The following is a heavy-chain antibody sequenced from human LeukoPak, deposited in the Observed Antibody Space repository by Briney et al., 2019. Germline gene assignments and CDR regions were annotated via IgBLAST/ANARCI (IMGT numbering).Heavy chain of an antibody. Sequence: GRSLRLSCAASGFTFDDYAMFWVRQAPGKGLEWVSGISWDSKNIGYAASVKGRFTISRDNAENSLHLQLSSLRAEDTAFYYCARGNRDSSGFYYYYGMDVWGQGTTVTVSS. CDR2: ISWDSKNI. D-gene: IGHD6-19*01. J-gene: IGHJ6*02. CDR1: GFTFDDYA. CDR3: ARGNRDSSGFYYYYGMDV. V-gene: IGHV3-9*01.